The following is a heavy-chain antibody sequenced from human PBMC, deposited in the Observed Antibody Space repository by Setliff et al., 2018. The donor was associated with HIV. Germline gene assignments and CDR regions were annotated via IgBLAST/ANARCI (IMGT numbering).Heavy chain of an antibody. CDR3: ARSSRVNCGGDCYLFDY. D-gene: IGHD2-21*02. Sequence: SVKVSCKTSGGIFSAYAISWVRQAPGQGLEWMGGIIPMFASARYAQKFQGRVTITADDSTATSYMEVDSLTCDDTAVYYCARSSRVNCGGDCYLFDYWGQGTPVTVSS. V-gene: IGHV1-69*13. CDR2: IIPMFASA. J-gene: IGHJ4*02. CDR1: GGIFSAYA.